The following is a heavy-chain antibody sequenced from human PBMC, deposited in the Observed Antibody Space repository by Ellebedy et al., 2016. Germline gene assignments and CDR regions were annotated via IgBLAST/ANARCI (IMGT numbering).Heavy chain of an antibody. V-gene: IGHV3-21*01. CDR1: GFTFSSYS. D-gene: IGHD3-10*01. J-gene: IGHJ6*02. CDR2: ISSSSSYI. Sequence: GGSLRLXXAASGFTFSSYSMNWVRQAPGKGLEWVSSISSSSSYIYYADSVKGRFTISRDNAKNSLYLQMNSLRAEDTAVYYCASKLYGSGSYGQGRPYGGMDVWGQGTTVTVSS. CDR3: ASKLYGSGSYGQGRPYGGMDV.